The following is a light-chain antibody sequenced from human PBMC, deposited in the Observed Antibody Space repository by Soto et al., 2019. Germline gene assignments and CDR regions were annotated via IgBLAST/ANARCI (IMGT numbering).Light chain of an antibody. Sequence: EIVLTQSPATLCLSPGERATLSCRASQSISSNLAWFQQKPGQAPRLLIYGASARATGIPARFTGSGSGTDFTLTINSLEPEDFAVYYCQQRNVWPPITFGQGTRLEIK. V-gene: IGKV3-11*01. CDR3: QQRNVWPPIT. CDR2: GAS. J-gene: IGKJ5*01. CDR1: QSISSN.